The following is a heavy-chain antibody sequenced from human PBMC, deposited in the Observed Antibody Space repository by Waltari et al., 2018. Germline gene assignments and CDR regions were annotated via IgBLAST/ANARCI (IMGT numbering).Heavy chain of an antibody. D-gene: IGHD5-18*01. CDR1: GDSVSSNSAA. CDR2: TYYRSKWYN. V-gene: IGHV6-1*01. CDR3: ARDRYSRGKPYYYGMDV. J-gene: IGHJ6*02. Sequence: QVQLQQSGPGLVKPSQTLSLTCAISGDSVSSNSAAWHWIRQSPSRGLEWLGRTYYRSKWYNDYAVSVKSRITINPDTSKNQFSLQLNSVTPEDTAVYYCARDRYSRGKPYYYGMDVWGQGTTVTVFS.